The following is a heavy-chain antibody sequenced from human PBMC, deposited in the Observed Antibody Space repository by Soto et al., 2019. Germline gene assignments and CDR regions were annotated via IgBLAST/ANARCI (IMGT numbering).Heavy chain of an antibody. CDR1: GFTVSTYC. Sequence: QVQLVESGGGVVQPGRSLRLSCAVSGFTVSTYCMHWVRQAPGKGLEWVAVISRDGGTTYYADSVKGRFTISRDNSRNPLFLEIHSLIGEYWAVYYCTGEVASGYWGQGTLVTVSS. CDR2: ISRDGGTT. V-gene: IGHV3-30*03. CDR3: TGEVASGY. J-gene: IGHJ4*02. D-gene: IGHD2-8*02.